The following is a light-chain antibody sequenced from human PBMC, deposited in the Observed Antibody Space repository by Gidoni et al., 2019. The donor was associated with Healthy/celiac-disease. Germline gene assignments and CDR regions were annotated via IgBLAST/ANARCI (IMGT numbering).Light chain of an antibody. CDR2: AAS. CDR3: QQRYSSIT. V-gene: IGKV1-39*01. J-gene: IGKJ5*01. Sequence: DIQMTQSPSSLSASVGDRVTITCRASQSISSYLNWYQQKPGKAPKLLIYAASSLQSGVPSRFSGSGSGTDFTLTISRLQPEDFATYYCQQRYSSITFGQGTRLEIK. CDR1: QSISSY.